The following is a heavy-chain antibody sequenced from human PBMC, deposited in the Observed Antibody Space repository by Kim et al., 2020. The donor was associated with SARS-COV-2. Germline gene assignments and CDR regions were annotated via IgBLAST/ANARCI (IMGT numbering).Heavy chain of an antibody. CDR3: ARPHYYYDSSGYYFDY. CDR1: GFTFSSYA. CDR2: ISYDGSNK. D-gene: IGHD3-22*01. V-gene: IGHV3-30-3*01. Sequence: GGSLRLSCAASGFTFSSYAMHWVRQAPGKGLEWVAVISYDGSNKYYADSVKGRFTISRDNSKNTLYLQMNSLRAEDTAVYYCARPHYYYDSSGYYFDYWG. J-gene: IGHJ4*01.